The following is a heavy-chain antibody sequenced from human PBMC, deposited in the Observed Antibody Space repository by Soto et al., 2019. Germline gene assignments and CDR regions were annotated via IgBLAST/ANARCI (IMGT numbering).Heavy chain of an antibody. Sequence: QVQLQESGPGLVKPSETLSLTCAVSGGSISISNWWSWVRQTPGQGLEWIGQFHHSGSTNYSPFLTSRVTITVDKSKNQFSLKMNSVTAADTAVYYCARGGYYFYMDVWGKGTTVTVSS. CDR2: FHHSGST. CDR3: ARGGYYFYMDV. D-gene: IGHD1-26*01. CDR1: GGSISISNW. J-gene: IGHJ6*03. V-gene: IGHV4-4*02.